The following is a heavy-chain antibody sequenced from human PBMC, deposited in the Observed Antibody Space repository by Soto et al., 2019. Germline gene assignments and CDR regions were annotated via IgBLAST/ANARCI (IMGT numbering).Heavy chain of an antibody. CDR3: AKDFPLASLGYSYGGPPDY. Sequence: GGSLRLSCAASGFTFSSYGMHWVRQAPGKGLEWVVVISYDGSNKYYADSVKGRFTISRDNSKNTLYLQMNSLRAEDTAVYYCAKDFPLASLGYSYGGPPDYWGQGTLVTVSS. D-gene: IGHD5-18*01. J-gene: IGHJ4*02. CDR2: ISYDGSNK. CDR1: GFTFSSYG. V-gene: IGHV3-30*18.